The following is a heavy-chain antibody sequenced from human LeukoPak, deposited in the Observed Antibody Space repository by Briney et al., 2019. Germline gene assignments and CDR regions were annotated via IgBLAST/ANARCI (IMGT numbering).Heavy chain of an antibody. CDR3: ARQGYSSSWPQFDY. V-gene: IGHV4-39*01. D-gene: IGHD6-13*01. CDR1: GGSISSGNYY. Sequence: PSETLSLTCTVSGGSISSGNYYWGWIRQPPGKGLEWIGSIYYSGSTYYNPSLKSRVTISLDTSKNQFSLKLSSVTAADTAVYYCARQGYSSSWPQFDYWGQGTLVTVSS. J-gene: IGHJ4*02. CDR2: IYYSGST.